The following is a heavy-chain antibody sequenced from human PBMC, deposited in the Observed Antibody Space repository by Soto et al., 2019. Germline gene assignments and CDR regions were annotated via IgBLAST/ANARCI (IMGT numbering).Heavy chain of an antibody. CDR1: GYTFTSYG. CDR3: ARDLDGSGSYDAFDI. J-gene: IGHJ3*02. D-gene: IGHD3-10*01. Sequence: ASVKVSCKASGYTFTSYGISWVRQAPGQGLEWMGWISAYNGNTNYAQKLQGRVTMTTDTSTSTAYMELRSLRSDDTAVYYCARDLDGSGSYDAFDIWGQGTMVTVSS. CDR2: ISAYNGNT. V-gene: IGHV1-18*01.